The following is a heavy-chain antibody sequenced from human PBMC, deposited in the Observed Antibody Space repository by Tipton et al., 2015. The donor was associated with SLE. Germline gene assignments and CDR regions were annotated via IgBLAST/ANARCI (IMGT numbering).Heavy chain of an antibody. CDR1: GFTFSSYG. CDR2: ISYDGSNK. J-gene: IGHJ4*02. D-gene: IGHD5-18*01. V-gene: IGHV3-30*03. CDR3: ARGGGYSYGPEADY. Sequence: SLRLSCAASGFTFSSYGVHWVRQAPGKGLEWVAVISYDGSNKYYADSVKGRFTISRDNSKNTLYLQMNSLRSEDTAVYYCARGGGYSYGPEADYWGQGTLVTVSS.